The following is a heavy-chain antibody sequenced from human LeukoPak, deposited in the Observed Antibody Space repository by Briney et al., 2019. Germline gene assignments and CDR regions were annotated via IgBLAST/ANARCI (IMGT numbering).Heavy chain of an antibody. D-gene: IGHD1-14*01. Sequence: SETLSLTCAVSGGSITSSGYYWGWIRQPPGKGLEWIGSIYYSGSTYHNPSLKSRVTISVDTSKSQFSLKLSSVTAADTAVYYCARHGRADQRYIDLWGCGTLVTVSS. CDR3: ARHGRADQRYIDL. CDR1: GGSITSSGYY. J-gene: IGHJ2*01. CDR2: IYYSGST. V-gene: IGHV4-39*01.